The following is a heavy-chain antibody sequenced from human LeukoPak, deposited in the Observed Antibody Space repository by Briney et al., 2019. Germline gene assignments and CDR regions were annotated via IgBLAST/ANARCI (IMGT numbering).Heavy chain of an antibody. J-gene: IGHJ3*01. CDR2: ISSGSSYI. CDR3: SRSAMRHEANAFDL. Sequence: PGGSLRLSCAASGFSFSSYSMNWVRQAPGKGLEWVSSISSGSSYIYYADSLKGRFTISRDNARNSLYLQMNSLRAEEMAVYYCSRSAMRHEANAFDLWGQGTMVSVSS. V-gene: IGHV3-21*01. CDR1: GFSFSSYS.